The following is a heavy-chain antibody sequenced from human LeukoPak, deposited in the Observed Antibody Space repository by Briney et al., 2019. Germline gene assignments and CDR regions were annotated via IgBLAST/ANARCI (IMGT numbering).Heavy chain of an antibody. D-gene: IGHD1-7*01. V-gene: IGHV3-21*01. CDR1: GFTFRSYT. J-gene: IGHJ6*03. CDR2: ITSTGTYI. CDR3: ARAAWPNWNYDLNYYYYYMDV. Sequence: GGSLRLSCAASGFTFRSYTMNWVRLAPGKGLEWVSSITSTGTYIYYADSVKGRFTISRDNADNSLYLQMNSLRAEDTAVYYCARAAWPNWNYDLNYYYYYMDVWGKGTTVTVSS.